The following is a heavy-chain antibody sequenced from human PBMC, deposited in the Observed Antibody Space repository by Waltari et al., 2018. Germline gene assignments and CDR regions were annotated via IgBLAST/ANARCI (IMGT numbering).Heavy chain of an antibody. D-gene: IGHD5-12*01. V-gene: IGHV5-51*01. Sequence: EVQVVQSGPEVKKPGESLKISCKASGYSFTSSYIGWVGRMPGKGLEWMGVIYPGDSRTRYNPSFQGQVTISADKSISTAYLQWSILKASDTGIYYCTTLRNGGYDWFYFEHWGQGSLVTVS. J-gene: IGHJ4*02. CDR1: GYSFTSSY. CDR2: IYPGDSRT. CDR3: TTLRNGGYDWFYFEH.